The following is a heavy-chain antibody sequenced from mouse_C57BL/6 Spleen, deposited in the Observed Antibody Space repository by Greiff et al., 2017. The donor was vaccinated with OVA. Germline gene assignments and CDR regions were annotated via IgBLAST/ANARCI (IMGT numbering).Heavy chain of an antibody. J-gene: IGHJ3*01. CDR1: GFTFSSSA. D-gene: IGHD3-2*02. V-gene: IGHV5-4*03. CDR3: ASRDSSGSAWFAY. CDR2: ISDGGSYT. Sequence: EVKLVESGGGLVKPGGSLKLSCAASGFTFSSSAMSWVRQTPEKRLEWVATISDGGSYTYYPDNVKGRFTISRDNAKNNLYLQMSHLKSEDTAMYYCASRDSSGSAWFAYWGQGTLVTVSA.